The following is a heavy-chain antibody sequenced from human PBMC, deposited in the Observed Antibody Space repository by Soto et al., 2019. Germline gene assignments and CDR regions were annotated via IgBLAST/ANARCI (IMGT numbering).Heavy chain of an antibody. CDR3: ARGSGDDYGDYGAFDI. CDR2: INHSRST. J-gene: IGHJ3*02. Sequence: QVQLQQWGAGLLKPSETLSLTCAVYGGSFSGYYWSWIRQPPGKGLEWFGEINHSRSTNYNPSLKSRVTIAVDTSKNQFSLKLSSVTAADTAVYYCARGSGDDYGDYGAFDIWGQGTMVTVSS. CDR1: GGSFSGYY. V-gene: IGHV4-34*01. D-gene: IGHD4-17*01.